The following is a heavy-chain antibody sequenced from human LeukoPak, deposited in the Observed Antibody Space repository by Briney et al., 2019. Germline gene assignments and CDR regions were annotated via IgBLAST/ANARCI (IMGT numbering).Heavy chain of an antibody. CDR2: IRYDGSNK. CDR1: GFTFSSYG. CDR3: AKKGYAGQGTYSYYFDY. V-gene: IGHV3-30*02. J-gene: IGHJ4*02. Sequence: GGSLRLSCAASGFTFSSYGMHWVRQAPGKGLEWVAFIRYDGSNKYYADSVKGRFTISRDNSKNTLYLQMNSLRADDTAVYYCAKKGYAGQGTYSYYFDYWGQGTLVTVSS. D-gene: IGHD3-10*01.